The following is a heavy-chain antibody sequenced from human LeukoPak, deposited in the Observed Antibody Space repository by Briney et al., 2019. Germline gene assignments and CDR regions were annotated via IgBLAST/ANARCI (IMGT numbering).Heavy chain of an antibody. CDR3: ARTSGWYVQDAFDI. CDR2: VNPNSGGT. D-gene: IGHD6-19*01. CDR1: GYTFTGYY. Sequence: GASVKVSCKASGYTFTGYYMHWVRQAPGQGLEWMGWVNPNSGGTNYAQKFQGRVTMTRDTSISTAYMELSRLRSDDTAVYYCARTSGWYVQDAFDIWGQGTMVTVSS. J-gene: IGHJ3*02. V-gene: IGHV1-2*02.